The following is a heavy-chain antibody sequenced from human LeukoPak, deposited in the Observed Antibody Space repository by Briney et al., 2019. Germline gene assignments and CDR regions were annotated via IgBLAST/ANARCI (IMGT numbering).Heavy chain of an antibody. CDR2: IHYSGST. V-gene: IGHV4-59*08. J-gene: IGHJ4*02. Sequence: SETLSLTCTVSGGSISSYYWSWIRQPPGKGLEWIGYIHYSGSTNYNPSLKSRVTISLDTSKKQFSLKLSSVTAAATPLYYSVSYSSTPMPPTWGQGTLVTVSS. CDR3: VSYSSTPMPPT. CDR1: GGSISSYY. D-gene: IGHD6-13*01.